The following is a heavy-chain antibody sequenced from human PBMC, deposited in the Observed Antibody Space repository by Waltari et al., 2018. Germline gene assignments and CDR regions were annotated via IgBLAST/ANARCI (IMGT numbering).Heavy chain of an antibody. D-gene: IGHD6-19*01. CDR3: ARVATKTYSSPVPGRPYYYGMDV. J-gene: IGHJ6*02. CDR1: GFTFSRYW. Sequence: EEQLVESGGGLAQPGESLRLSCAASGFTFSRYWMHWVRQAPGKGLVWVSRINSDGSSTTYADSVKGRFTISRDNAKNTLYVQMNRLRAEDTAVYYCARVATKTYSSPVPGRPYYYGMDVWGQGTTVTVSS. CDR2: INSDGSST. V-gene: IGHV3-74*01.